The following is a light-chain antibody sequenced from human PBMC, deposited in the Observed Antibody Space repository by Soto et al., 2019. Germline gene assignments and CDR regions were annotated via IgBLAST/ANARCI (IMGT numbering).Light chain of an antibody. CDR2: DAS. V-gene: IGKV1-33*01. CDR1: QSISSW. Sequence: DIQITHCASALGGSVWDGAXIXWRASQSISSWLAWSQQKPGKASKLLIYDASNLETGVPSRFSGSGSGTDFTFTISSLQPEDIATYYCQQYDNLRLTFGGGTKVDI. J-gene: IGKJ4*01. CDR3: QQYDNLRLT.